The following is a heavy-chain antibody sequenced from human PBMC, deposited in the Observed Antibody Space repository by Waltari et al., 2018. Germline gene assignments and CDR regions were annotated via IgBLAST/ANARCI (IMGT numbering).Heavy chain of an antibody. Sequence: QLQLQESGPGLVKPSETLSLTCIVSGDSISSSNYYWGWIRQPPGKGLDWIGIIYYSGNTYYTPSLKSRVTISVDTSKNQFSLKLSSVTAADTAVYYCARLNPIAAEFDYWGQGTLVTVSS. V-gene: IGHV4-39*07. CDR2: IYYSGNT. D-gene: IGHD6-13*01. CDR3: ARLNPIAAEFDY. CDR1: GDSISSSNYY. J-gene: IGHJ4*02.